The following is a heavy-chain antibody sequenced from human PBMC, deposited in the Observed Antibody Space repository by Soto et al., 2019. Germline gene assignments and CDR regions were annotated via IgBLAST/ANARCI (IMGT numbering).Heavy chain of an antibody. CDR1: GFTFSSYA. CDR2: ISGSGGST. J-gene: IGHJ6*02. V-gene: IGHV3-23*01. CDR3: AKRTHRRHTVPQAEGGMDV. Sequence: EVQLLESGGGLVQPGGSLRLSCAASGFTFSSYAMSWVRQAPGKGLEWVSAISGSGGSTYYADSVKGRFTISRDNSKNTLYLQMNSLRAEDTAVYYCAKRTHRRHTVPQAEGGMDVWGQGTTVTVSS. D-gene: IGHD2-15*01.